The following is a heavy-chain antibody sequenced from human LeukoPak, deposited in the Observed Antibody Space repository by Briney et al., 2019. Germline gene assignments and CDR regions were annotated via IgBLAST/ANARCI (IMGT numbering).Heavy chain of an antibody. Sequence: RPGGSLRLSCAASGFTFSSYSMNWVRQAPGKGLEWVSYISSSSTTYYADSVKGRFTISRDNSKNTLYLQMNSLRAEDTAVYYCAKGMVRGVILKGFDYWGQGTLVTVSS. CDR3: AKGMVRGVILKGFDY. D-gene: IGHD3-10*01. CDR2: ISSSSTT. CDR1: GFTFSSYS. J-gene: IGHJ4*02. V-gene: IGHV3-48*01.